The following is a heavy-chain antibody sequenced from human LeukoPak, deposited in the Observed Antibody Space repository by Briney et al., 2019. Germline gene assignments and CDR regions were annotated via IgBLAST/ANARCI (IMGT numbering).Heavy chain of an antibody. V-gene: IGHV3-53*01. J-gene: IGHJ4*02. Sequence: GGSLRLSCAASGFTVSSNYMNWVRQAPGKGLEWVSVVYSDGSTYYADSVKGRFTISRDNSKNTLSLQMNSLRAEDTAVYYCARAWTGRYCSGGSFYRLYYFDSWGQGTLVTVSS. D-gene: IGHD2-15*01. CDR2: VYSDGST. CDR3: ARAWTGRYCSGGSFYRLYYFDS. CDR1: GFTVSSNY.